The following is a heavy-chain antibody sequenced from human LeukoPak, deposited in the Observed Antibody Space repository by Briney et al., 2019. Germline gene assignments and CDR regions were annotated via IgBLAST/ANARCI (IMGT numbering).Heavy chain of an antibody. V-gene: IGHV4-59*01. CDR3: ARTYGDYYFDY. Sequence: SETLSLTCTVSGGSISSYYWSWIRQPPGKGLEWIGYIYSSGSTSYKSTLKSRVTISVDTSKNQFSLRLSSVTAADTAVYYCARTYGDYYFDYWGQGTLVTVSS. CDR1: GGSISSYY. D-gene: IGHD4-17*01. J-gene: IGHJ4*02. CDR2: IYSSGST.